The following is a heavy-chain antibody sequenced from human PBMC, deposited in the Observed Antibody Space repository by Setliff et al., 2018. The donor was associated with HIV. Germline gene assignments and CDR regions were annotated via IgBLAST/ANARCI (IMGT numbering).Heavy chain of an antibody. V-gene: IGHV3-7*01. D-gene: IGHD3-10*01. CDR1: GFTFSSHW. Sequence: PGGSLRLSCAASGFTFSSHWMCWVRQAPGKGLEWVANIGQDGSEKNYVDSVKGRFTISRDNAKNSMDLQMNSLRAEDTAIYYCARKLRPGHGVDVWGQGTTVTVSS. CDR3: ARKLRPGHGVDV. J-gene: IGHJ6*02. CDR2: IGQDGSEK.